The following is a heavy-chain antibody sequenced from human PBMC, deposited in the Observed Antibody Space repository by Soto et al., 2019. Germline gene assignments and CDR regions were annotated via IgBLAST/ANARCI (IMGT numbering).Heavy chain of an antibody. CDR3: ATGRNYFDY. Sequence: SETLSITCISSRGYISIHYWSWIRQPAGKGLEWIGRIYTSGSTNYSPSLKSRVTMSVDTSKNQFSLKLSSVTAADPAVYYCATGRNYFDYWGQGTLVTGSS. V-gene: IGHV4-4*07. J-gene: IGHJ4*02. CDR2: IYTSGST. CDR1: RGYISIHY.